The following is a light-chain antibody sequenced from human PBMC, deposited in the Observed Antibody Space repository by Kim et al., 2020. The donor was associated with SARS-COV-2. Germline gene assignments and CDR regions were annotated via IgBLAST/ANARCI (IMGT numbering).Light chain of an antibody. CDR1: QSVGRY. CDR2: DAS. Sequence: SRGDRAPRSGWASQSVGRYFAGYQQRPGRPPRLLIYDASVRAAGVPARFRGSGYGTDFTLTIDSLEPEDFVLYYCHHRSDWPRGAFGQGTRLEIK. CDR3: HHRSDWPRGA. J-gene: IGKJ5*01. V-gene: IGKV3-11*01.